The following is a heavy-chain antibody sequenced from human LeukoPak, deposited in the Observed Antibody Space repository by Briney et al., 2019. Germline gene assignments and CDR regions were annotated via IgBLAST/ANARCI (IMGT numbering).Heavy chain of an antibody. V-gene: IGHV3-30*02. D-gene: IGHD2-15*01. Sequence: GTSLRLSCAASGFPFSSYGMHWVRQAPGKGLEWVAFIRYDGSNKYYADSVKGRFTISRDSSKNTLYLQMNSLRAEDTAVYYCAKYCSGGSCYAAFDYWGQGTLVTVSS. CDR3: AKYCSGGSCYAAFDY. CDR2: IRYDGSNK. CDR1: GFPFSSYG. J-gene: IGHJ4*02.